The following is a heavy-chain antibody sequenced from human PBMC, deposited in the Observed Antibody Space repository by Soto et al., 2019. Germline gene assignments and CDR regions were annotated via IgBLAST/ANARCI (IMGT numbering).Heavy chain of an antibody. D-gene: IGHD1-1*01. V-gene: IGHV3-64D*06. CDR2: IRGNGDPP. CDR1: GFTFSSYA. CDR3: VKSRRGNPCAFFV. Sequence: GGSLRLSCSASGFTFSSYAMHWVRQAPGKGLEYVSGIRGNGDPPFYADSVKGRFIISRDNSKNTLFLQMSSLSADDTAVYYCVKSRRGNPCAFFVWGQGALVTLSS. J-gene: IGHJ4*02.